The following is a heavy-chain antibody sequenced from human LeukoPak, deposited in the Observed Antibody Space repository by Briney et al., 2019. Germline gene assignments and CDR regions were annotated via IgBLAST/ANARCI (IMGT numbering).Heavy chain of an antibody. J-gene: IGHJ3*02. V-gene: IGHV3-13*01. Sequence: GGSLRLSCAASGFTFSSYDMHWVRQATGKGLEWVSAIGTAGDTYYPGSVKGRFTISRENAKNSLYLQMNSLRAGDTAVYYCARFGTTVTTGAFDIWGQGTMVTVSS. CDR1: GFTFSSYD. CDR3: ARFGTTVTTGAFDI. D-gene: IGHD4-17*01. CDR2: IGTAGDT.